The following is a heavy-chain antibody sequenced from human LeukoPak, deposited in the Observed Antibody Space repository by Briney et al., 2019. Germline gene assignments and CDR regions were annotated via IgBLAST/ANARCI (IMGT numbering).Heavy chain of an antibody. D-gene: IGHD4-17*01. V-gene: IGHV3-43D*03. Sequence: GGSLRLSCAASGFTLDDYAMHWVRQAPGKGLEWVSLISWDGGSTYYADSVKGRFTISRDNSKNSLYLQMNSLRAEDTALYYCAKDNGPYGDYTYYMDVWGKGTTVTVSS. CDR2: ISWDGGST. CDR1: GFTLDDYA. CDR3: AKDNGPYGDYTYYMDV. J-gene: IGHJ6*03.